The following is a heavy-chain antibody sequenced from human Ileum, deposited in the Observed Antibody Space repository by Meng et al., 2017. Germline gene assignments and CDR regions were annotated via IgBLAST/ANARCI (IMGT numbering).Heavy chain of an antibody. CDR1: GGSISSGDYY. J-gene: IGHJ5*02. CDR3: ARENTIFGVVWGSWFDP. Sequence: QVQLQESGSGVVKPSQTLSLTCTVSGGSISSGDYYWSWIRQPPGKGLEWIGYIYYSGSTYYNPSLKSRVTISVDTSKNQFSLKLSSVTAADTAVYYCARENTIFGVVWGSWFDPWGQGTLVTVSS. D-gene: IGHD3-3*01. V-gene: IGHV4-30-4*01. CDR2: IYYSGST.